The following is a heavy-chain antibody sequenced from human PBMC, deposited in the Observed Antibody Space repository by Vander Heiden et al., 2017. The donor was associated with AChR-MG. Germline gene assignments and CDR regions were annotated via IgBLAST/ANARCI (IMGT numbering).Heavy chain of an antibody. CDR3: ARAVVSSGWSPLGY. Sequence: QVQLVESGGGVVQPGKSLRLSCAGSGLTFGNYGMHWVRQAPGKGLEWLAVIWYDGSSYHHSDSVKGRFTISRDNSKNILYLEMNSLRVDDTAVYFCARAVVSSGWSPLGYWGQGTPVTVSS. V-gene: IGHV3-33*08. CDR2: IWYDGSSY. D-gene: IGHD6-19*01. J-gene: IGHJ4*02. CDR1: GLTFGNYG.